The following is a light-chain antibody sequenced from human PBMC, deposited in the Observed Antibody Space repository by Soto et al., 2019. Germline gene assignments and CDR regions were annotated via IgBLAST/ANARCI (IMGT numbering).Light chain of an antibody. CDR3: SSYAGGNNWV. CDR1: SSDVGAHNY. CDR2: DVN. J-gene: IGLJ3*02. Sequence: QSVLTQPPSASGSPGQSLTISCTGTSSDVGAHNYVSWYQQNPGKAPKLMLYDVNKRPSGVPDRFSGSKSGNTASLTVSGLQAEVEADYYCSSYAGGNNWVFGGGTKVTVL. V-gene: IGLV2-8*01.